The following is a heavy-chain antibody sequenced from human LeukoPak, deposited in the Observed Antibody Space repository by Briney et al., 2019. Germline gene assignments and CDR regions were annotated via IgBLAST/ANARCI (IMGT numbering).Heavy chain of an antibody. Sequence: SETLSLTCTVSGGSISGYYWSWIRQPPGKGLEWIGYIYYRGSINYNPTLKRRVTISVDTSKNEFSLKLSSVTAADTALYYCARAYCGGDCWVGYFFDNWGQGTLVTVSS. CDR1: GGSISGYY. CDR3: ARAYCGGDCWVGYFFDN. D-gene: IGHD2-21*02. J-gene: IGHJ4*02. V-gene: IGHV4-59*01. CDR2: IYYRGSI.